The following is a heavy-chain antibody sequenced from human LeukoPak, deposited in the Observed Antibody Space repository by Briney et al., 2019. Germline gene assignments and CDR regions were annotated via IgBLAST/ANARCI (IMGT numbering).Heavy chain of an antibody. CDR1: GFTFSTYS. CDR3: ATYSSSWFKYYFDH. V-gene: IGHV3-48*04. CDR2: ISSSSNTI. D-gene: IGHD6-13*01. Sequence: GGSLRLSCAAPGFTFSTYSMNWVRQAPGKGLEWLSYISSSSNTIYYADSVKGRFTISRDNAKNSLFLQMNSLRAEDTAVYYCATYSSSWFKYYFDHWGQGTLVTVSS. J-gene: IGHJ4*02.